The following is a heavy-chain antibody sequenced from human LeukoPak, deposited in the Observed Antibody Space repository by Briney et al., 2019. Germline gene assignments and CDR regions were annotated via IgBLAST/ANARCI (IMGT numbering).Heavy chain of an antibody. CDR1: GGSISSYY. J-gene: IGHJ4*02. CDR2: IYYSGST. V-gene: IGHV4-59*01. Sequence: PSETLSLTCTVSGGSISSYYWSWIRQPPGKGLEWIGYIYYSGSTNYNPSLKSRVTISVDTSKNQFSLKLSSVTAADTAVYYCASLPLYGSGIGDGYWGQGTLVTVSS. CDR3: ASLPLYGSGIGDGY. D-gene: IGHD3-10*01.